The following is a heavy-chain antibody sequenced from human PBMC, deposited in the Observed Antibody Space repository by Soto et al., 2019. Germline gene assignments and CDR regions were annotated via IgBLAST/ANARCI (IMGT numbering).Heavy chain of an antibody. CDR3: AKRQGIGLAAKNFDF. J-gene: IGHJ4*02. D-gene: IGHD6-19*01. Sequence: PGGALRVYSAAPGFPFSNHDMSWVRQAPGKGLEWVSGISDGGDLIYYADSVKGRFSMSRDNSENMLYLQMTNLRAEDTAIYFCAKRQGIGLAAKNFDFWGQGTLDTVYS. CDR2: ISDGGDLI. CDR1: GFPFSNHD. V-gene: IGHV3-23*01.